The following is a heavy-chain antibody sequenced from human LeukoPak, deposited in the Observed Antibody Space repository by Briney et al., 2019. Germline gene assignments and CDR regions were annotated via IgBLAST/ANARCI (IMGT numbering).Heavy chain of an antibody. CDR2: IRQDGSEK. D-gene: IGHD3-10*01. V-gene: IGHV3-7*01. Sequence: GGSLRLSCAASGFTFSSYWMSWVRQAPGKGLEWVANIRQDGSEKYSVDSVKGRFTISRDNAKNSLYLQMNSLRAEDTAVYYCAREVRFRAYFDLWGRGTLVTVSS. J-gene: IGHJ2*01. CDR3: AREVRFRAYFDL. CDR1: GFTFSSYW.